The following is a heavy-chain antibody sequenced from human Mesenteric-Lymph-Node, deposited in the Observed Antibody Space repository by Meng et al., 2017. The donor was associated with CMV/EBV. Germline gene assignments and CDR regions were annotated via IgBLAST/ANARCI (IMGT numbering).Heavy chain of an antibody. CDR2: IRSSGTAI. CDR1: GFTFSDYY. V-gene: IGHV3-11*01. CDR3: ARGSGKYNGYITY. Sequence: VSGFTFSDYYMVWIVQAPGKGLEWVSYIRSSGTAIYYADSVMGRFTISRDNAKNSLYLQMNSLRAEDTAVYYCARGSGKYNGYITYWGQGTLVTVSS. J-gene: IGHJ4*02. D-gene: IGHD5-12*01.